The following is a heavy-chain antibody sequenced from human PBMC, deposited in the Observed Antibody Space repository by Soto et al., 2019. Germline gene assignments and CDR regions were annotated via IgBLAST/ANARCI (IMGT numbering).Heavy chain of an antibody. CDR2: VSDYNGNR. Sequence: QVQLVQSGAEVKKPGASVKVSCKASGYSFTSYGISWVRQAPGQGLEWMGWVSDYNGNRKYAQKFQGRVTMTTDTSTSTAYMELRSLRSDDTAVYYCARDLGGFPDYWGQGSLVTVSS. CDR1: GYSFTSYG. CDR3: ARDLGGFPDY. J-gene: IGHJ4*02. V-gene: IGHV1-18*01. D-gene: IGHD5-12*01.